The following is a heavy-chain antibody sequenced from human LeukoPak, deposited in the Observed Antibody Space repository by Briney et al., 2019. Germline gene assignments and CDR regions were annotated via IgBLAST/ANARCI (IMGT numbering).Heavy chain of an antibody. J-gene: IGHJ2*01. D-gene: IGHD3-9*01. Sequence: GGSLRLTCAASGITFSRYGMHWVRQAPGKGLEWVTFIRYDGSIKYYADSVKGRFTMSRDNSKNTLFLQMNSLRAEDTAVYYCARDLSTPYYDIFRLFYWYFDLWGRGTLVTVSS. CDR2: IRYDGSIK. CDR1: GITFSRYG. V-gene: IGHV3-30*02. CDR3: ARDLSTPYYDIFRLFYWYFDL.